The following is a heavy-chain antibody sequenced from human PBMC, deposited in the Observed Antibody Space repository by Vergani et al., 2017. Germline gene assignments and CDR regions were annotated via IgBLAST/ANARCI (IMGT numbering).Heavy chain of an antibody. D-gene: IGHD3-3*01. J-gene: IGHJ4*02. CDR1: GFTFSSYA. CDR2: ISYDGSNK. V-gene: IGHV3-30-3*01. Sequence: QVQLVESGGGVVQPGRSLRLSCAASGFTFSSYAMHWVRQAPGKGVEWVAVISYDGSNKYDADSVKGRFTISRDNSKNTLYLQMNSLRAEDTAVYYCARDGVKYYDFWSGYCLFAYWSQGSLVTVSS. CDR3: ARDGVKYYDFWSGYCLFAY.